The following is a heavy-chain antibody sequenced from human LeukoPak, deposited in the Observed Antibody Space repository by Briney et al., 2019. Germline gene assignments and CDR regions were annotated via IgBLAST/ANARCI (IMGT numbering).Heavy chain of an antibody. Sequence: PSETLSLTCTASGGSVTSGTYYWSWIRQPPGQGLVWIGYIYYSGTTTYKPSLKSRFTISLDTSKNQFSLKLSSLTAADTAVYYCARVDPLGVPDYWGQGTLVTVSS. V-gene: IGHV4-61*01. CDR3: ARVDPLGVPDY. J-gene: IGHJ4*02. CDR2: IYYSGTT. CDR1: GGSVTSGTYY. D-gene: IGHD3-10*01.